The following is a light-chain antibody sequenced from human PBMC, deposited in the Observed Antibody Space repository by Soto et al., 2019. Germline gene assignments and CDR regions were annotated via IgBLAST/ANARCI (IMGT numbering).Light chain of an antibody. CDR3: QQYVSSPWA. Sequence: EIVLTQSPGTLSLSPGERATLSCRASQSIASSYLAWYQQKPGQPPRLLLYRTFNRATGIPDRFSGSGSGTDFTLTISRLEPEDFAVYYCQQYVSSPWAFGQGTKVEI. J-gene: IGKJ1*01. CDR1: QSIASSY. CDR2: RTF. V-gene: IGKV3-20*01.